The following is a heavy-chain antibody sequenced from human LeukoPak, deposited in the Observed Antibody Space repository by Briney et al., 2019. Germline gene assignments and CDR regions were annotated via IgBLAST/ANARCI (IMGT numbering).Heavy chain of an antibody. Sequence: SETLSLACTVSGDSISSSSYYWGWIRQPPGKGLEWIGSIYHSGSTYYNPSLKSRVTISVDTSKNQFSLKLSSVTAADTAVYYCARDDSSGWYPDYWGQGTLVTVSS. V-gene: IGHV4-39*07. CDR3: ARDDSSGWYPDY. CDR2: IYHSGST. J-gene: IGHJ4*02. CDR1: GDSISSSSYY. D-gene: IGHD6-19*01.